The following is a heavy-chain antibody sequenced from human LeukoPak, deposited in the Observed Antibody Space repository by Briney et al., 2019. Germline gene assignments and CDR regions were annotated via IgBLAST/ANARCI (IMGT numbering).Heavy chain of an antibody. Sequence: GGSLRLSCAASGFTFSSYSMHWVRQAPGKGLEWVAFIRYDGSSKYYADSVKGRFTISRDNSKNTLYLQMNSLRAEDTAAYYCAKDHESDGYPCLDHWGLGTLVTVSS. D-gene: IGHD3-22*01. V-gene: IGHV3-30*02. CDR1: GFTFSSYS. J-gene: IGHJ4*02. CDR2: IRYDGSSK. CDR3: AKDHESDGYPCLDH.